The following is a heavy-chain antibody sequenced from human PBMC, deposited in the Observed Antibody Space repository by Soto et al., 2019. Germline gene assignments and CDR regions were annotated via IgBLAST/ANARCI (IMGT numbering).Heavy chain of an antibody. D-gene: IGHD2-8*01. Sequence: ASVKVSCKASGYTFTGYYMHWVRQAPGQGLEWIGLINPNGGSTNYAQKFRGRVTMARDTSTSTVYMDMNSLRAEDTGRYFCAKEIFAAAYAATSAFDLWGQGTLVTVSS. CDR3: AKEIFAAAYAATSAFDL. CDR2: INPNGGST. CDR1: GYTFTGYY. V-gene: IGHV1-46*01. J-gene: IGHJ4*02.